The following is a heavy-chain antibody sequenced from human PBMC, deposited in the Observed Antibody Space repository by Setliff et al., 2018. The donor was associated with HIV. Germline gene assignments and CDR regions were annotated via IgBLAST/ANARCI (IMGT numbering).Heavy chain of an antibody. CDR3: ARASVGATGLYAFDM. CDR2: IYTSGST. CDR1: GGSISSGGYY. J-gene: IGHJ3*02. D-gene: IGHD1-26*01. Sequence: KPSETLSLTCTVSGGSISSGGYYWSWIRQAAGKGLEWIGHIYTSGSTNYNPSLKSRITISVDTSKNQFSLKLSSVTAADTAVYYCARASVGATGLYAFDMWGQGTMVTVSS. V-gene: IGHV4-61*09.